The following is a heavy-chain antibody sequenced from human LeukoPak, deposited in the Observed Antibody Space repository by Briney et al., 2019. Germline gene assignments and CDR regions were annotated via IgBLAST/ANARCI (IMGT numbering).Heavy chain of an antibody. CDR3: AGLIGYCSGGSCYFDY. CDR1: GFTFSSYW. V-gene: IGHV3-7*01. J-gene: IGHJ4*02. D-gene: IGHD2-15*01. CDR2: IKQDGSEK. Sequence: GGSLRLSCAASGFTFSSYWMSWVRQAPGKGLEWVANIKQDGSEKYYVDSVKGRFTISRDNAKNSLYLQMNSLRAEDTAVYYCAGLIGYCSGGSCYFDYWGQGTLVTVSS.